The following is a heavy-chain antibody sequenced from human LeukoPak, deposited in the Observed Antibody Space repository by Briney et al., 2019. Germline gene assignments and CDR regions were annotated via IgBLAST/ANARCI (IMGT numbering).Heavy chain of an antibody. CDR1: GFTFSSYS. CDR3: ARDGPPNY. CDR2: ITGGSGLI. V-gene: IGHV3-48*02. J-gene: IGHJ4*02. Sequence: PGGSLRLSCATSGFTFSSYSMNWVRQAPGKGLEWVSFITGGSGLIYYADSVKGRFTISRDNAKNSLYLQMNSLRDEDTAVYYCARDGPPNYWGQGTLVTVSS.